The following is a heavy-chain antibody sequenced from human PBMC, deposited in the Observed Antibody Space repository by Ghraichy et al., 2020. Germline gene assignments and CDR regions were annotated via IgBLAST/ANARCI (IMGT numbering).Heavy chain of an antibody. V-gene: IGHV3-48*01. Sequence: LSLTCAASGFTLSRHSMNWVRQAPGRGLEWVSYISGSSFNIQYADSVKGRFTNSRDNAKNSLYLQMNSLRAEDTAVYYCARDYFDSGRSYYIDYWGQGILVTVSS. CDR3: ARDYFDSGRSYYIDY. J-gene: IGHJ4*02. CDR2: ISGSSFNI. CDR1: GFTLSRHS. D-gene: IGHD3-10*01.